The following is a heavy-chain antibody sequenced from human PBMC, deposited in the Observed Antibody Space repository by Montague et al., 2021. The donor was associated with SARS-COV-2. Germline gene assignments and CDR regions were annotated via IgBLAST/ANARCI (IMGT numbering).Heavy chain of an antibody. J-gene: IGHJ4*02. CDR2: MHFTGKT. Sequence: SETLSLTCSVSGDSFTNHYWTWIRQPAGKGLEWIGRMHFTGKTNFSPSFSSRLTMSADTSKNQFSLKLTSVTAADTAVYFCARDSCEFGAGRQGSIDFWGQGTLVTVSS. CDR3: ARDSCEFGAGRQGSIDF. V-gene: IGHV4-4*07. CDR1: GDSFTNHY. D-gene: IGHD3-10*01.